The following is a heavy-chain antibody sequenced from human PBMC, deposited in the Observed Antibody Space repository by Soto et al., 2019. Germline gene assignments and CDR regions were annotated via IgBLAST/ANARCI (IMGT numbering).Heavy chain of an antibody. CDR1: GDDFKKNV. D-gene: IGHD3-10*01. V-gene: IGHV1-69*10. CDR2: TIPALGKT. CDR3: ARGPFRPSAMDG. Sequence: GASANVSCTPSGDDFKKNVFTWVRQAPGQGLEWMGGTIPALGKTHYIEKFQGRVTIAVDDATRTVYMEVRDLTSEDTAIYYCARGPFRPSAMDGWGQGTTVTVSS. J-gene: IGHJ6*02.